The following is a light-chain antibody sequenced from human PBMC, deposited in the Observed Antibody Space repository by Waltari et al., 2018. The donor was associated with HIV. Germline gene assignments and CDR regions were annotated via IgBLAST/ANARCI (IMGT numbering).Light chain of an antibody. CDR3: QQSYDMMYT. Sequence: DIQMTQSPSSLSESIGDRVSYTCRASETINGYLTWYQQKPGKAPKLLIYSESNLQSGVPSRFSGSASETEFTLTISNLQPEDFATYYCQQSYDMMYTFDQGTTLEMK. CDR2: SES. CDR1: ETINGY. J-gene: IGKJ2*01. V-gene: IGKV1-39*01.